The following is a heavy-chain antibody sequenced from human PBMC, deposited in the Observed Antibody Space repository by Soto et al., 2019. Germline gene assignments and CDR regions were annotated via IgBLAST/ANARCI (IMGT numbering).Heavy chain of an antibody. D-gene: IGHD6-13*01. V-gene: IGHV4-34*01. CDR1: GGSFSGYY. CDR3: ARYGSSWYYFDY. Sequence: SETLSLTCAVYGGSFSGYYWSWIRQPPGKGLEWIGEINHSGSTNYNPSLKSRVTISEDTSKNQFSLKRSSVTAADTAVYYCARYGSSWYYFDYWGQGTLVTVSS. J-gene: IGHJ4*02. CDR2: INHSGST.